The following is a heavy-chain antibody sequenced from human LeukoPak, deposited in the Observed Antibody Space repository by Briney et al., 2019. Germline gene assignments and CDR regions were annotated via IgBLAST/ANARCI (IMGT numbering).Heavy chain of an antibody. V-gene: IGHV1-69*05. Sequence: SAKVSCKASGRTFSSYAISWVRQAPGQGLEWMGRIIPIFGTANYAQKFQGRVTITTDESTSTAYMELSSLRSEDTAVYYCARGRNYYGSGSYYPRNYYYYYMHVWVKGTTVTVSS. CDR3: ARGRNYYGSGSYYPRNYYYYYMHV. J-gene: IGHJ6*03. D-gene: IGHD3-10*01. CDR1: GRTFSSYA. CDR2: IIPIFGTA.